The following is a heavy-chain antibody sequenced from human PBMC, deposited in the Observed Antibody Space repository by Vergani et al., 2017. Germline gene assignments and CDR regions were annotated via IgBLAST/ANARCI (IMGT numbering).Heavy chain of an antibody. D-gene: IGHD2-8*01. CDR1: GGSISSGGYS. CDR2: IYHSGST. CDR3: ARAPDGLGYCTNGVCYGSYYFDY. J-gene: IGHJ4*02. V-gene: IGHV4-30-2*01. Sequence: QLQLQESGSGLVKPSQTLSLTCAVSGGSISSGGYSWSWIRQPPGKGLEWIGYIYHSGSTYYNPSLKSRVTISVDRSKNQFSLKLSSVTAADTAVYYCARAPDGLGYCTNGVCYGSYYFDYWGQGTLVTVSS.